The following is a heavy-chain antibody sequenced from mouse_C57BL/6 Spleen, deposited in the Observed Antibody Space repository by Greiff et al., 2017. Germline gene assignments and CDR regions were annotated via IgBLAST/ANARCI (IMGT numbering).Heavy chain of an antibody. CDR2: ISSGSSTI. CDR3: ARMGYGNCVNWYFDV. D-gene: IGHD2-1*01. CDR1: GFTFSDYG. J-gene: IGHJ1*03. V-gene: IGHV5-17*01. Sequence: EVQGVESGGGLVKPGGSLKLSCAASGFTFSDYGMHWVRQAPEKGLEWVAYISSGSSTIYYADTVKGRFTISRDNAKNTLFLQMTSLRSEDTAMYYCARMGYGNCVNWYFDVWGTGTTVTVSS.